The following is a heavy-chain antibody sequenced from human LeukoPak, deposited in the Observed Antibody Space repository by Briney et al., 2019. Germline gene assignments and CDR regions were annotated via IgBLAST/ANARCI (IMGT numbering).Heavy chain of an antibody. V-gene: IGHV1-3*01. CDR1: GYTFINYA. CDR3: ARRLVSNNYGMDV. Sequence: ASVKVSCKASGYTFINYAMHWVRQAPGQRLEWMGWINAGNGNTKYSQKFQGRVTITRDTSATTAYMELSSLRSEDTAVYYCARRLVSNNYGMDVWGQGILVTVSS. J-gene: IGHJ6*02. CDR2: INAGNGNT.